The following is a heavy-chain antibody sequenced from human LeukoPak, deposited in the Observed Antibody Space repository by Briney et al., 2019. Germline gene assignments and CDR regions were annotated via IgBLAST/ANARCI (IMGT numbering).Heavy chain of an antibody. Sequence: PSETLSLTCTASGGSISSYYWSWIRQPPGKGLEWIGYIYYSGSTNYNPSLKSRVTISVDTSKNQFSLKLSSVTAADTAVYYCARGPRRSWFDPWGQGTLVTVSS. V-gene: IGHV4-59*01. CDR3: ARGPRRSWFDP. CDR1: GGSISSYY. CDR2: IYYSGST. J-gene: IGHJ5*02.